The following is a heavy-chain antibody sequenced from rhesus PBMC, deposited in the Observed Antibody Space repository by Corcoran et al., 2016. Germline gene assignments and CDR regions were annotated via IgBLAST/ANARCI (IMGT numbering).Heavy chain of an antibody. CDR1: GFTFSDYY. CDR2: ISNSGDST. Sequence: EVQLAESGGDLAKPGGSLRLSCAASGFTFSDYYMDWVRQAPGKGVEGVTRISNSGDSTWYADSVKGRFTVSRDNAKNTLFLQMNSLTPEDKAVYYCGRTDFGIDYWGQGVLVTVSS. V-gene: IGHV3-178*01. J-gene: IGHJ4*01. D-gene: IGHD6-25*01. CDR3: GRTDFGIDY.